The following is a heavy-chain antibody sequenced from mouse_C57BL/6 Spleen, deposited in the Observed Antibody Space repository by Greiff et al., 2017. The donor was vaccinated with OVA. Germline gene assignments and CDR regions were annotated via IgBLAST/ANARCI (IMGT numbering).Heavy chain of an antibody. J-gene: IGHJ3*01. CDR2: IWTGGGT. V-gene: IGHV2-9-1*01. CDR1: GFSLTSYA. Sequence: QVQLQQSGPGLVAPSQSLSITCTVSGFSLTSYAISWVRQPPGKGLEWLGVIWTGGGTNYTSALKSRLSISKDTSKSQVFLKMNSLQTDDTARYYGARNYGFHDYDEGAWFAYWGQGTLVTVSA. D-gene: IGHD2-4*01. CDR3: ARNYGFHDYDEGAWFAY.